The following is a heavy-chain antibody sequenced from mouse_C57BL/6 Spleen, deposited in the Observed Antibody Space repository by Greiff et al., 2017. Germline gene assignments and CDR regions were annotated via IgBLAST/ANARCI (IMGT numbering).Heavy chain of an antibody. D-gene: IGHD2-1*01. Sequence: QVQLKESGPGLVAPSQSLSITCTVSGFSLTSYAISWVRQPPGKGLEWLGVIWTGGGTNYNSALKSRLSISKDNSKSQVFLKMNSLQTDDTARYYCARSATIYCGNYGYFDYWGQGTTLTVSS. CDR2: IWTGGGT. CDR3: ARSATIYCGNYGYFDY. CDR1: GFSLTSYA. V-gene: IGHV2-9-1*01. J-gene: IGHJ2*01.